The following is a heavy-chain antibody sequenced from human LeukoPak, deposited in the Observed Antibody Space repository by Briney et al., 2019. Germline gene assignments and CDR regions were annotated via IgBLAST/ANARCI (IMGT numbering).Heavy chain of an antibody. D-gene: IGHD3-22*01. CDR2: IYPGDSDT. CDR3: ARLSGYYGTYYFDY. J-gene: IGHJ4*02. Sequence: GESLKTSCKGSGYSFTRNWIGWVRQMPGKGLEWMGIIYPGDSDTRYSPSFQGQVTISADKSISTAYLQWSSLKASDTAMYYCARLSGYYGTYYFDYWGQGTLVTVSS. V-gene: IGHV5-51*01. CDR1: GYSFTRNW.